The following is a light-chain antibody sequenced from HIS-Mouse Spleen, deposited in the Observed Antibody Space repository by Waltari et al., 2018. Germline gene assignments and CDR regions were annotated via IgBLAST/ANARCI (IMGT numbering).Light chain of an antibody. J-gene: IGLJ1*01. CDR1: SSDVGGYNY. V-gene: IGLV2-11*01. CDR3: CSYAGSYTYV. CDR2: DVS. Sequence: QSALTQPRSVSGSPGQSVTISCTGTSSDVGGYNYVPWYQQHPGKAPKLMIYDVSKRPSGVPDSFSGSKSGNTASLTISGLQAEDEADYYCCSYAGSYTYVFGTGTKVTVL.